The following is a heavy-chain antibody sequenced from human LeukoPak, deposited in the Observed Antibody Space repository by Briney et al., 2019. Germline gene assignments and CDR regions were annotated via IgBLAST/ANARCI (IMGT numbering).Heavy chain of an antibody. Sequence: AGGSLRLSCAASGFTFSSSAMHWVRQAPGKGLEWVAVIWYDGSNKYYADSVKGRFTISRDNSKNTQYLQMNSLRAEDTAVYYCAKSYYDSSGYDYFDYWGQGTLVTVSS. CDR3: AKSYYDSSGYDYFDY. CDR2: IWYDGSNK. D-gene: IGHD3-22*01. J-gene: IGHJ4*02. CDR1: GFTFSSSA. V-gene: IGHV3-33*06.